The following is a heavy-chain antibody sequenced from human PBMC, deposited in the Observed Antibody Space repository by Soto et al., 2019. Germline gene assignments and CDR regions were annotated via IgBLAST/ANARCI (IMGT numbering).Heavy chain of an antibody. Sequence: GASVKVSCKASGGTFSSYAISWVRQAPGQGLEWMGGIIPIFGTANYAQKFQGRVTITADESTSTAYMELSSLRSEDTAVYYCAREPPTIGSYSSRYVYYYYGMDVWGQGTTVTVSS. D-gene: IGHD6-13*01. CDR1: GGTFSSYA. CDR2: IIPIFGTA. V-gene: IGHV1-69*13. J-gene: IGHJ6*02. CDR3: AREPPTIGSYSSRYVYYYYGMDV.